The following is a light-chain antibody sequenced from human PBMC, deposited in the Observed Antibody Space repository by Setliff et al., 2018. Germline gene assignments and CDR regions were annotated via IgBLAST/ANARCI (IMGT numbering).Light chain of an antibody. CDR2: GVS. CDR1: SSDVGGYSL. V-gene: IGLV2-23*02. CDR3: CSYAGSSTII. J-gene: IGLJ2*01. Sequence: QSALTQPASVSGSPGQSITISCSGTSSDVGGYSLVSWYQQHPGKAPKVIIYGVSKRPSGLSYRFSGSKSGNTASLTISGLQPEDEADYYCCSYAGSSTIIFGGGTKVTVL.